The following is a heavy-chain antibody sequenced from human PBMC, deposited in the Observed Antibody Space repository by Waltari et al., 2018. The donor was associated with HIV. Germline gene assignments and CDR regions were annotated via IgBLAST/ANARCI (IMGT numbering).Heavy chain of an antibody. CDR2: IKSKRDGGAT. J-gene: IGHJ3*01. V-gene: IGHV3-15*01. CDR3: TTGGYPTEAFDV. D-gene: IGHD5-12*01. Sequence: EVQVVESGGDLVKPGGSLIVSGASCQRTFDAVCLSWVRQAPGKGLEWVSRIKSKRDGGATDYAASVKGRFVISRDDSQNTLYLQMSGLRTEDTAMYYCTTGGYPTEAFDVWGQGTMVTVSP. CDR1: QRTFDAVC.